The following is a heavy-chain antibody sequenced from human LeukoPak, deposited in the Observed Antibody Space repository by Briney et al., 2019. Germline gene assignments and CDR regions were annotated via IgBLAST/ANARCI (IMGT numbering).Heavy chain of an antibody. V-gene: IGHV4-59*11. CDR2: IHYTGKP. CDR3: ATTGTTQANYYYYYMDV. D-gene: IGHD1-7*01. J-gene: IGHJ6*03. CDR1: GGSISGHY. Sequence: PSETLSLTCSVSGGSISGHYWTWIRQPPGKGLEWIGQIHYTGKPDYNPSLKSRITISVDTSKNQVSLKLSSVTAADTAVYYCATTGTTQANYYYYYMDVWGKGTTVTVSS.